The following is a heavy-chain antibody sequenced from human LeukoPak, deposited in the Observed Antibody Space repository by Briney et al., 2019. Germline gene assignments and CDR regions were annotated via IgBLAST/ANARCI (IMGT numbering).Heavy chain of an antibody. V-gene: IGHV4-39*07. D-gene: IGHD5-12*01. CDR3: ARARSYSGYIRSFHLDY. J-gene: IGHJ4*02. CDR1: GGSISSGSYY. Sequence: PSETLSLTCTVSGGSISSGSYYWSWIRQPPGKGLEWSGEINHSGTTNYNSSLKTRVTRSVDTSKNQFSLKLSSVTAADTAVYYCARARSYSGYIRSFHLDYWGQGTLVTVSS. CDR2: INHSGTT.